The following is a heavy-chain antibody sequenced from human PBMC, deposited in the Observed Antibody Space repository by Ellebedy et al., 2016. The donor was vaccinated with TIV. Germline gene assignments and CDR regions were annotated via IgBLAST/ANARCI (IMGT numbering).Heavy chain of an antibody. Sequence: ASVKVSXKASGFTFSVYTVNWVRQATGQGLEWMGWMNPNSGNTGYAQKFQGRVTMTRNTSISTAYMELSSLRSEDTAVYYCARVGYSYGSDYWGQGTLVTVSS. CDR3: ARVGYSYGSDY. V-gene: IGHV1-8*02. D-gene: IGHD5-18*01. CDR1: GFTFSVYT. CDR2: MNPNSGNT. J-gene: IGHJ4*02.